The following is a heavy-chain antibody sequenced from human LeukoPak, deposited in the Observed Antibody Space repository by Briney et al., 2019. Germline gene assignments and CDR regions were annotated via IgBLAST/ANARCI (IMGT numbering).Heavy chain of an antibody. CDR3: AKDRGSSGWNGLDY. D-gene: IGHD6-19*01. Sequence: GGSLRLSCAASGFTFSSYAMSWVRQAPGKGLEWVSTISGSGDDTYYADSVKGRFTISRDNSKNTLYLQMISLRAEDTAVYYCAKDRGSSGWNGLDYWGQGTLVTVSS. CDR2: ISGSGDDT. CDR1: GFTFSSYA. J-gene: IGHJ4*02. V-gene: IGHV3-23*01.